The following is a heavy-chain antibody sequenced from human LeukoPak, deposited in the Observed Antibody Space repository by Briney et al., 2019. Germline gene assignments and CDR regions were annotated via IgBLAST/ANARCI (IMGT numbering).Heavy chain of an antibody. J-gene: IGHJ4*02. CDR3: ATEGRWELQGSPAFDY. CDR1: GYTLTELS. CDR2: FDPEDGET. V-gene: IGHV1-24*01. D-gene: IGHD1-26*01. Sequence: ASVKVSCKVSGYTLTELSMHWVRQAPGKGLEWMGGFDPEDGETIYAQKFQSRVTMTEDTSTDTAYMELSSLRSEDTAVYYCATEGRWELQGSPAFDYWGQGTLVTVSS.